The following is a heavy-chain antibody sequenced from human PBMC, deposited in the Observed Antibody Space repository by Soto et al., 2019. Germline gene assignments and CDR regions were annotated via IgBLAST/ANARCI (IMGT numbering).Heavy chain of an antibody. CDR1: AFTFSRYN. CDR3: ARGRARDYYSGMDV. V-gene: IGHV3-21*01. CDR2: ISSSDSYI. J-gene: IGHJ6*02. D-gene: IGHD3-10*01. Sequence: LKISCAASAFTFSRYNMNWVRQAPGKGLEWVSSISSSDSYIYYADSVKGRFTISRDNAKNSLYLQMNTLRAEDTAVYYCARGRARDYYSGMDVWGQGNTVTVSS.